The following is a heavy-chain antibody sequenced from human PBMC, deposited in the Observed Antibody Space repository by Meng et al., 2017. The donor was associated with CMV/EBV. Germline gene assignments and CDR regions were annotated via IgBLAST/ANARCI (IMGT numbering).Heavy chain of an antibody. CDR1: FTGYY. Sequence: FTGYYMHWVRQAPGQGLEWMGWINPNSGGTNYAQKFQGRVTMTRDTSISTAYMELSRLRSGDTAVYYCARDGAPYGIAAAGGLLFDPWGQGTLVTVSS. J-gene: IGHJ5*02. CDR2: INPNSGGT. V-gene: IGHV1-2*02. CDR3: ARDGAPYGIAAAGGLLFDP. D-gene: IGHD6-13*01.